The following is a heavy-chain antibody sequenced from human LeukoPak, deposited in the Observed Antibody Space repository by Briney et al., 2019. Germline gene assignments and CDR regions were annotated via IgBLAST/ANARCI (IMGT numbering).Heavy chain of an antibody. CDR3: AREDIVVVPAAMMAWFDP. D-gene: IGHD2-2*01. CDR2: INPNSGGT. V-gene: IGHV1-2*02. J-gene: IGHJ5*02. Sequence: ASVKVSCKASGYTFTGYYMHWVRQAPGQGLEWMGWINPNSGGTNYAQTFQGRVTMTRDTSISTAYMELSRLRSDDTAVYYCAREDIVVVPAAMMAWFDPWGQGTLVTVSS. CDR1: GYTFTGYY.